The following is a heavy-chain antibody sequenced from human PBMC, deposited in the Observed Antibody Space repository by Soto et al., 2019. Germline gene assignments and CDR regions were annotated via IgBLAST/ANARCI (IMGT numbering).Heavy chain of an antibody. CDR3: ARGLVPAAIRIFYGMDV. J-gene: IGHJ6*02. CDR1: GGTFSSYA. CDR2: IIPIFGTA. Sequence: SVKVSCKASGGTFSSYAISWVRQAPGQGLEWMGGIIPIFGTANYAQKFQGRVTITADESTSTAYMELSSLRSEDTAVYYCARGLVPAAIRIFYGMDVWGQGTTVTVSS. D-gene: IGHD2-2*01. V-gene: IGHV1-69*13.